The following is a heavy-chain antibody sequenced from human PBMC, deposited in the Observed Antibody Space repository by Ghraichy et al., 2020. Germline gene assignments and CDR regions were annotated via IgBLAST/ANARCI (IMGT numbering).Heavy chain of an antibody. D-gene: IGHD2-2*01. J-gene: IGHJ4*01. CDR2: INPSGGST. Sequence: ASGKVSCKASGYTFTSYYMHWVRQAPGQGLEWMGIINPSGGSTSYAQKFQGRVTMTRDTSTSTVYMELSSLRSEDTAVYYCARESAGGTSYGKLTFGQGTILTVHPNIQNPDPAVYQLRDSKSSDKSVCLVKDYW. CDR1: GYTFTSYY. CDR3: ARESAGGTSYGKLTFGQGTILTVHPNIQNPDPAVYQLRDSKSSDKSVCLVKDY. V-gene: IGHV1-46*01.